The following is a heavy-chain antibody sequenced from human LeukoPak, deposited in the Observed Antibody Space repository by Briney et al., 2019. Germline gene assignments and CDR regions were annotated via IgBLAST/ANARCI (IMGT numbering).Heavy chain of an antibody. J-gene: IGHJ3*02. CDR3: ARSPKKEAGLGLRYFDWLFVFDI. Sequence: SETLSLTCTVSGGSISSGGYYWSWIRQHPGKGLEWIGYIYYSGSTYYNPSLKSRVTISVDTSKNQFSLKLSSVTAADTAVYYCARSPKKEAGLGLRYFDWLFVFDIWGQGTMVTVSS. CDR1: GGSISSGGYY. CDR2: IYYSGST. D-gene: IGHD3-9*01. V-gene: IGHV4-31*03.